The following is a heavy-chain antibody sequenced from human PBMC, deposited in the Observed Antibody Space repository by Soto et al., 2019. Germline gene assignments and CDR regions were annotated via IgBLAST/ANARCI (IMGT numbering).Heavy chain of an antibody. J-gene: IGHJ4*02. V-gene: IGHV1-69*01. CDR3: AGTYGGDSGSGWAVDY. Sequence: QVQLVQSGAQVKKPGSSVKVSCKASGGTFSSYAISWVRQAPGQGLEWMGGIIPIFGTANYAQKFQGRVTITADESTRTGYMELSSLRSEDTAVYYCAGTYGGDSGSGWAVDYWGQGTLVTVSS. CDR2: IIPIFGTA. CDR1: GGTFSSYA. D-gene: IGHD3-10*01.